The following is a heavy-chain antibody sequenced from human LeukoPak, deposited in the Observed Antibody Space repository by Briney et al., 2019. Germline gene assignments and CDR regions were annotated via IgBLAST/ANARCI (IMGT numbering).Heavy chain of an antibody. CDR1: GGSISSYY. V-gene: IGHV4-59*01. D-gene: IGHD6-13*01. J-gene: IGHJ1*01. Sequence: SETLSLTCTVSGGSISSYYWSWIRQPPGKGLEWIGCIYYSGSTNYNPSLKSRVTISVDTSKNQFSLKLSSVTAADTAVYYCARSKDTIAAAGKRYFQHWGQGTLVTVSS. CDR3: ARSKDTIAAAGKRYFQH. CDR2: IYYSGST.